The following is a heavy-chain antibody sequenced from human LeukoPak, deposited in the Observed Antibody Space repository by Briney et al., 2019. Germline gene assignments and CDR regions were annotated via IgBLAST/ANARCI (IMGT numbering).Heavy chain of an antibody. CDR3: ASLRPIDY. CDR1: GGSITSSRRY. V-gene: IGHV4-39*01. CDR2: IYYSGST. Sequence: SETLSLTCTVSGGSITSSRRYWGWIRQPPGKGLEWIGSIYYSGSTYYNPSLKSRVIISVDTSKSQFSLKLTSVTAADTAVYYCASLRPIDYWGQGTLVTVSS. J-gene: IGHJ4*02.